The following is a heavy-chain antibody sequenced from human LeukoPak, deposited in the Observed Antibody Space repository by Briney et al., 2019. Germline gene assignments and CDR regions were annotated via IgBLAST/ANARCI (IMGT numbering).Heavy chain of an antibody. Sequence: GGSLRLSCAASGFTFSSYAMHRVRQAPGKGLEWVAVISYDGSSKYYADSVKGRFTISRDNSKNTLYLQMNSLRAEDTAVYYCARGEGVPAAIGEYWGQGTLVTISS. CDR2: ISYDGSSK. J-gene: IGHJ4*02. CDR3: ARGEGVPAAIGEY. D-gene: IGHD2-2*01. V-gene: IGHV3-30-3*01. CDR1: GFTFSSYA.